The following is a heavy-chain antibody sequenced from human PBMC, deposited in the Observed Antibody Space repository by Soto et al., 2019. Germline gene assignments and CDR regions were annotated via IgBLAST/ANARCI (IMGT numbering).Heavy chain of an antibody. V-gene: IGHV3-9*01. CDR1: GFTIDTYA. D-gene: IGHD2-21*01. J-gene: IGHJ4*02. CDR2: INWDSGKI. CDR3: ARGLHSLFDY. Sequence: PGGSLRLSCAASGFTIDTYAMHWVRQAPGKGLEWVAGINWDSGKIGYADSVKGRFSISRDHAKNSLYLQMSSLRADDTAVYYCARGLHSLFDYWGQGTLVTVSS.